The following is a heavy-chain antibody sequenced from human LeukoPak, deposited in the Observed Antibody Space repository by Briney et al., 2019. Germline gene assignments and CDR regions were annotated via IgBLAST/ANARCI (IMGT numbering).Heavy chain of an antibody. CDR3: ARRLRRGYSYGYGSDY. D-gene: IGHD5-18*01. Sequence: ASVKVSCKASGYTFTSYDINWVRQATGQGLEWMGWMSPNSGNTGYAQKFQGRVTMTRNTSISTAYTELSSLRSEDTAVYYCARRLRRGYSYGYGSDYWGQGTLVTVSS. CDR2: MSPNSGNT. CDR1: GYTFTSYD. J-gene: IGHJ4*02. V-gene: IGHV1-8*01.